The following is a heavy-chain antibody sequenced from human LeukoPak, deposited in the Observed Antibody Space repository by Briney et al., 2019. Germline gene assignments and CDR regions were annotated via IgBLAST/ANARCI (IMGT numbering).Heavy chain of an antibody. V-gene: IGHV3-7*05. CDR3: ARLINWGSSDY. J-gene: IGHJ4*02. CDR2: IKVDGSEK. CDR1: GFTFSGYW. D-gene: IGHD7-27*01. Sequence: GLSLRLPCAASGFTFSGYWMRWVRQAAGKGLDWVANIKVDGSEKYYVDSVKGRFTISRDNAKNSLYLQMNSLRAEDTAVYYCARLINWGSSDYWGQGTLVTVSS.